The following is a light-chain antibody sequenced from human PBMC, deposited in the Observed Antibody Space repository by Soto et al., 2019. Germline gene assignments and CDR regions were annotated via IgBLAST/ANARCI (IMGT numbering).Light chain of an antibody. CDR3: HQHFRSPRT. CDR1: QGVNSDY. Sequence: EIVLTQSPGTLSLSPGERATFSCRASQGVNSDYFGWYQHKPGQAPRLLLSGASRRATGIPDRFSGSGSGTDFSLTITRLEPEDFAVYYCHQHFRSPRTFGQCTKLEIK. J-gene: IGKJ2*01. CDR2: GAS. V-gene: IGKV3-20*01.